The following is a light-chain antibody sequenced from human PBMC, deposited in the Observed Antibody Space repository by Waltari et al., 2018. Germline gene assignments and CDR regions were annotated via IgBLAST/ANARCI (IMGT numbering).Light chain of an antibody. V-gene: IGLV3-21*02. J-gene: IGLJ3*02. CDR3: QMWDSSSDDGV. CDR1: NICSKM. Sequence: SYVLTQPPSVSVAPGQTARLTCRVNNICSKMVTRYQQKPGKAPVLLVYDDSDRPSAIPERFSWSNSGNTGTLNSSRGEGGDEADYFSQMWDSSSDDGVFGGGTKLTVL. CDR2: DDS.